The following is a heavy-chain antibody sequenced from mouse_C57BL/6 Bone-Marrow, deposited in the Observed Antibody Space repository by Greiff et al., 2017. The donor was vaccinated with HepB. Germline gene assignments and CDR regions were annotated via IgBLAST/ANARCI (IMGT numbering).Heavy chain of an antibody. D-gene: IGHD2-4*01. CDR1: GYTFTSYW. Sequence: VQLQQSGAELAKPGASVKLSCKASGYTFTSYWMHWVKQRPGQGLEWIGYINPSSGYTKYNQKFKDKATLTADKSSSTAYMQLSSLTYEDSAVYFCTYDYDPWFAYWGQGTLVTVSA. J-gene: IGHJ3*01. CDR2: INPSSGYT. CDR3: TYDYDPWFAY. V-gene: IGHV1-7*01.